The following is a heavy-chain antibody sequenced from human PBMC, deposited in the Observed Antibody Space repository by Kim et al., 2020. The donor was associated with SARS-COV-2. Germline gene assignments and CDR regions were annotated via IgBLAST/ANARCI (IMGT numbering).Heavy chain of an antibody. CDR2: ISSSSSYI. CDR1: GFTFSSYS. V-gene: IGHV3-21*01. D-gene: IGHD1-26*01. J-gene: IGHJ4*01. Sequence: GGSLRLSCAASGFTFSSYSMNWVRQAPGKGLEWVSSISSSSSYIYDADSVKGRFTISRDNAKNSLYLQMNSLRAEDTAVSYCARGRELISENTDLLSPFDYWGQGPLVTVSS. CDR3: ARGRELISENTDLLSPFDY.